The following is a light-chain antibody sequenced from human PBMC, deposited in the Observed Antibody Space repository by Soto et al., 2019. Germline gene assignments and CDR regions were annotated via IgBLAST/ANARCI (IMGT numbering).Light chain of an antibody. J-gene: IGKJ1*01. Sequence: IQMTQSPSTLSASVGDRVTITCRASQSINRWLAWYQQKPGKAPSLLIYDASHLDSGVPVRFSGSGSGTDFTLTISRLEPEDFAVYYCQQYGSSPRTFGQGTKVDIK. CDR1: QSINRW. CDR2: DAS. CDR3: QQYGSSPRT. V-gene: IGKV1-5*01.